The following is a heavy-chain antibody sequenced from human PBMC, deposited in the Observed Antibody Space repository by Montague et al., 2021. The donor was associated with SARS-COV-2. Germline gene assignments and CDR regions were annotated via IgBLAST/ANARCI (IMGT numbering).Heavy chain of an antibody. D-gene: IGHD6-13*01. J-gene: IGHJ5*02. V-gene: IGHV4-39*01. Sequence: ETLSLTCTVSGGSISSSSYYWGWIRQPPGKGLEWVGSLYYTGSTYYNPSLKSRVTISVDTSKNQFSLKLSSVTAADTAVYYCARDSSSWYYWFDPWGQGTLVTVSS. CDR3: ARDSSSWYYWFDP. CDR2: LYYTGST. CDR1: GGSISSSSYY.